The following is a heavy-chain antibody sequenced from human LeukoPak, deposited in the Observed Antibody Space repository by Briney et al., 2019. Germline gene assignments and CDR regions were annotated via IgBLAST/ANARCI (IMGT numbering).Heavy chain of an antibody. CDR2: ISSSSGYI. J-gene: IGHJ4*02. Sequence: GGSLRLSCAASGFTFSSYSMNWVRQAPGKGLEWVSSISSSSGYIYYADSVKGRFTISRDNAKNSLYLQMNSLRAEDTAVYYCARNYDSSGYYYVYWGQGTLVTVSS. V-gene: IGHV3-21*01. CDR3: ARNYDSSGYYYVY. D-gene: IGHD3-22*01. CDR1: GFTFSSYS.